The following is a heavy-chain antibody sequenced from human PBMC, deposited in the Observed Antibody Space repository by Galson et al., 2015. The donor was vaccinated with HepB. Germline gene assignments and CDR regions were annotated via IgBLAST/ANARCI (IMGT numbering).Heavy chain of an antibody. CDR2: IWYDGSNK. CDR1: GFTFSSYG. Sequence: SLRLSCAASGFTFSSYGMHWVRQAPGKGLEWVAVIWYDGSNKYYADSVKGRFTISRDNSKNTLYLQMNSLRAEDTAVYYCVSQAELIAVAGTGWSFDYWGQGTLATVSS. CDR3: VSQAELIAVAGTGWSFDY. D-gene: IGHD6-19*01. J-gene: IGHJ4*02. V-gene: IGHV3-33*01.